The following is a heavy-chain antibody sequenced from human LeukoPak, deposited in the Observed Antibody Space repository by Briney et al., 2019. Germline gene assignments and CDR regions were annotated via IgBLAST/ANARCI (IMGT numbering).Heavy chain of an antibody. CDR2: INPNSGAA. CDR3: ARATFWSGYSVMIPHY. J-gene: IGHJ4*02. Sequence: EASVKVSCKAPGYSLSDFSLYWVRQAPGQGLEWVGWINPNSGAAEYAQKFQGRVTMTSDTSINTAYMEVSGLRVDDTAVYYCARATFWSGYSVMIPHYGGQGTLVPVSS. D-gene: IGHD3-3*01. CDR1: GYSLSDFS. V-gene: IGHV1-2*02.